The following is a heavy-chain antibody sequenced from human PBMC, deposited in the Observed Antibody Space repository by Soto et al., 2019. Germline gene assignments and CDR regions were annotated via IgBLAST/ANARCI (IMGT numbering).Heavy chain of an antibody. Sequence: QITLKESGPTLVKPTQTLTLTCTFSGFSLSTSGVGLGWIRQPPGKALEWLALIYWDDDKRYSPSLNSMLTIPKDTSKNQVVLTMTNMDPVDTDTYYCAHSLIPNWGSRGAFDYWGQGTLVTVSS. CDR2: IYWDDDK. J-gene: IGHJ4*02. CDR3: AHSLIPNWGSRGAFDY. D-gene: IGHD7-27*01. CDR1: GFSLSTSGVG. V-gene: IGHV2-5*02.